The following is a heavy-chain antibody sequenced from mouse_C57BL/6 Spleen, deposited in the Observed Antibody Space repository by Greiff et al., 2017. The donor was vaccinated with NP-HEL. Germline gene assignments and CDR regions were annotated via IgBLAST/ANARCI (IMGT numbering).Heavy chain of an antibody. Sequence: EVQVVESEGGLVQPGSSMKLSCTASGFTFRDYYMAWVRQVPEKGLEWVANINYDGSSTYYLDSLKSRFIISRDNAQSILYLQMSSLKSEDTATYYCAIANDYDGAMDYWGQGTSVTVSS. D-gene: IGHD2-4*01. CDR3: AIANDYDGAMDY. J-gene: IGHJ4*01. V-gene: IGHV5-16*01. CDR2: INYDGSST. CDR1: GFTFRDYY.